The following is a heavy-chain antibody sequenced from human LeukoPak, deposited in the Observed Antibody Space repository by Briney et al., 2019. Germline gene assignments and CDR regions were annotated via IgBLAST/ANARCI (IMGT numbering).Heavy chain of an antibody. Sequence: SETLSLTCTVSGGSISSYYWSWIRQPPGKGLEWIGYINYYGGTKYNASLKGRVIISLDTSKNQVSLKVTSVTAADTAVYYCARDRGGPGRFDPWGQGTLVTVSS. CDR2: INYYGGT. CDR1: GGSISSYY. J-gene: IGHJ5*02. D-gene: IGHD3-10*01. V-gene: IGHV4-59*01. CDR3: ARDRGGPGRFDP.